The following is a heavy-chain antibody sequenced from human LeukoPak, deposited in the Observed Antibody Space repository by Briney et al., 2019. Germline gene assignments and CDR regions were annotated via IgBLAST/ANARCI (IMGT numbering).Heavy chain of an antibody. Sequence: ASVKVSCKASGGTFSSYAISWVRQAPGQGLEWMGWIHPGSGNTKYSQKFQGRVTITRDTSASTAYMELSSLRSEDTAVYYCARDRSAFGTTYNWFDPWGQGTLVTVSS. CDR1: GGTFSSYA. CDR3: ARDRSAFGTTYNWFDP. J-gene: IGHJ5*02. CDR2: IHPGSGNT. D-gene: IGHD3-3*02. V-gene: IGHV1-3*01.